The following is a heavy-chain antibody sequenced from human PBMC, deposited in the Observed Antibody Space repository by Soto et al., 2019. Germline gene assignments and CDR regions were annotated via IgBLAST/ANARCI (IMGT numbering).Heavy chain of an antibody. Sequence: QVQLMQSGAEVKKPGASVKVSCKASGYTFNYYVYIWVRQAPGQGLEWMGWISAYDGNTHYAQRFQGRVTMTTDTATTTAYMEPRSLRSDDTAVYYCARKGKGAPVDYWGQGTLVTVSS. CDR3: ARKGKGAPVDY. CDR2: ISAYDGNT. CDR1: GYTFNYYV. J-gene: IGHJ4*02. D-gene: IGHD6-13*01. V-gene: IGHV1-18*01.